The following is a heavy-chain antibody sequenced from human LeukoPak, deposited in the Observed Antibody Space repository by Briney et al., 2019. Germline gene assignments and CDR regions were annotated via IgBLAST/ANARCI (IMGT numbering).Heavy chain of an antibody. D-gene: IGHD1-26*01. CDR3: ARGELLPNY. V-gene: IGHV3-30*03. J-gene: IGHJ4*02. CDR2: ISYDGSNK. Sequence: GRSLRLSCAASGFTFSSYGMHWVRQAPGKGLEWVAVISYDGSNKYYADSVKGRFTISRDNSKNTLYLQMNSLRAEDTAVYYCARGELLPNYWGQGTLVTVSS. CDR1: GFTFSSYG.